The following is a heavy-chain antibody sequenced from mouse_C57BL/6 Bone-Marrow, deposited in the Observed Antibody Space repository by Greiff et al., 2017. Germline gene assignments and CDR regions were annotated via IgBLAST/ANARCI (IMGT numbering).Heavy chain of an antibody. Sequence: EVKVEESGGGLVQPGGSMKLSCVASGFTFSNYWMNWVRQSPEKGLEWVAQIRLKSDNYATHYAESVKGRFTISRDDSKSSVYLQMNNLRAEETGIYYCTVGYDYDVGFAYWGQGTLVTVSA. J-gene: IGHJ3*01. CDR2: IRLKSDNYAT. CDR3: TVGYDYDVGFAY. D-gene: IGHD2-4*01. V-gene: IGHV6-3*01. CDR1: GFTFSNYW.